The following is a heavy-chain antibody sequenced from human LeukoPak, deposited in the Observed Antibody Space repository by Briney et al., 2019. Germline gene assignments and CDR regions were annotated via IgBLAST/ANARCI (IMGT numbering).Heavy chain of an antibody. V-gene: IGHV3-7*01. J-gene: IGHJ3*01. CDR1: GFTFSSYW. CDR3: ARGVYAFDV. D-gene: IGHD2-8*01. Sequence: PGGSLRLSCAASGFTFSSYWMSWVRQASGKGLEWVAYMSQDGSEIYYVDSVKGRFIISRDNAKNSLYLQMNSLRAEDTAVYYCARGVYAFDVWGQGTLITVSS. CDR2: MSQDGSEI.